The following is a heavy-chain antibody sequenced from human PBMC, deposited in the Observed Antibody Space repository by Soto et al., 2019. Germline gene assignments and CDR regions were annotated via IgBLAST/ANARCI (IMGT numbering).Heavy chain of an antibody. J-gene: IGHJ6*02. D-gene: IGHD2-2*01. CDR3: ATLTYCSSASCPNYYYVMDV. Sequence: EVQLVESGGGLVMPGGSLILSCAASGFTFTTYSLTWVRQAPGKGLEWVASIGSSSNYIYYADSVKGRFTISRDNAKNSLFLQMNSLRPEDTAVYYCATLTYCSSASCPNYYYVMDVWGQGTTVTVSS. CDR2: IGSSSNYI. V-gene: IGHV3-21*02. CDR1: GFTFTTYS.